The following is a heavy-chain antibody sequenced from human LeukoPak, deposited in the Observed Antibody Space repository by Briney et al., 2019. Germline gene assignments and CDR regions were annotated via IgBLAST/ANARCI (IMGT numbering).Heavy chain of an antibody. J-gene: IGHJ4*02. CDR3: ARETRQIWTNYFDF. CDR2: IRSGSGAI. V-gene: IGHV3-48*01. D-gene: IGHD3/OR15-3a*01. CDR1: GFTFSTYS. Sequence: GGSLRLSCAASGFTFSTYSMNWVRQAPGKGLEWVSYIRSGSGAIYYADSVKGRFTISRDNAKNSLYLQMDSLRPEDTAVYYCARETRQIWTNYFDFWGQGTLVTVSS.